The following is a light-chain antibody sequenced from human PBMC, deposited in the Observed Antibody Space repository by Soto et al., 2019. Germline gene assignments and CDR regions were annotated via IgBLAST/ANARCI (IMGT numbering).Light chain of an antibody. CDR1: SSNIGSNT. CDR2: SND. V-gene: IGLV1-44*01. CDR3: SAWDDSLNVWL. J-gene: IGLJ3*02. Sequence: QSVLTQPPSASGTPGQRVTISCSGSSSNIGSNTVNWYQQFPGAAPKLLIYSNDQRPSGVPDRFSGSNSGTSGSLAISGLQSEDEADYYCSAWDDSLNVWLFGGGTKLTVL.